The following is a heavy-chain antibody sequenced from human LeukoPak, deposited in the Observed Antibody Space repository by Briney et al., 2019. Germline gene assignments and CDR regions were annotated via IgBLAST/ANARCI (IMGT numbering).Heavy chain of an antibody. CDR1: GYTFTNYY. Sequence: GASVKVSCKASGYTFTNYYIHWVRQAPGQGLEWMGIINPNGGGTNYAQKFQGRVTMTRDTSTSTVYMELSSLRSEDTAVYYCARGLGDSGSYSSFDYWGQGTPVTVSS. J-gene: IGHJ4*02. CDR2: INPNGGGT. V-gene: IGHV1-46*01. D-gene: IGHD3-10*01. CDR3: ARGLGDSGSYSSFDY.